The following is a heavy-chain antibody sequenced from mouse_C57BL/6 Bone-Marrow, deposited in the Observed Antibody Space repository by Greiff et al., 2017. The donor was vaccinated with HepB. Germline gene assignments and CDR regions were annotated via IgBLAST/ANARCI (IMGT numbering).Heavy chain of an antibody. CDR3: TTDGYYPYYFDY. CDR2: IDPENGDT. D-gene: IGHD2-3*01. CDR1: GFNIKDDY. Sequence: VQLKQSGAELVRPGASVKLSCTASGFNIKDDYMHWVKQRPEQGLEWIGWIDPENGDTEYASKFQGKATITADTSSNTAYLQLSSLTSEDTAVYYCTTDGYYPYYFDYWGQGTTLTVSS. J-gene: IGHJ2*01. V-gene: IGHV14-4*01.